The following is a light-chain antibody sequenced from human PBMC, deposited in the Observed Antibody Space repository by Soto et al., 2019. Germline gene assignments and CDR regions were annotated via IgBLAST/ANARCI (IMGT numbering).Light chain of an antibody. Sequence: QSVLTQPPSVSAAPGQKVTISCSGSSANLGGNYVSWYQHIPGTAPKLDIYDSDKRPSEIPDRFSGSKSGTSATLDITGLQTGDEADYYCGAWDGSLSVVLFGGGTKLTVL. CDR1: SANLGGNY. J-gene: IGLJ2*01. CDR3: GAWDGSLSVVL. CDR2: DSD. V-gene: IGLV1-51*01.